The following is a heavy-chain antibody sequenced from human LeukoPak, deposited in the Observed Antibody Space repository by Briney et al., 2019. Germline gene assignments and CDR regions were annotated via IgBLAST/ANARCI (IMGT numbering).Heavy chain of an antibody. D-gene: IGHD2-2*01. CDR1: GGTFSSYA. CDR2: IIPIFGTA. Sequence: SVKVSCRASGGTFSSYAISWVRQAPGQGLEWMGGIIPIFGTANYAQKFQGRVTITADKSTSTAYMELSSLRSEDTAVYYCARGPDIVVVPAAIGNYYGMDVWGKGTTVTASS. CDR3: ARGPDIVVVPAAIGNYYGMDV. J-gene: IGHJ6*04. V-gene: IGHV1-69*06.